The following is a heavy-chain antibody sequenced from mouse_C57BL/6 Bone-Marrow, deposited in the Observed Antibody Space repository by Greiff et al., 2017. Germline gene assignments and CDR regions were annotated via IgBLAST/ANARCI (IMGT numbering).Heavy chain of an antibody. CDR3: ARGWLPAWFAY. CDR2: ISSGSSTI. Sequence: EVMLVESGGGLVKPGGSLKLSCAASGFTFSDYGMHWVRQAPEKGLEWVAYISSGSSTIYYADTVKGRFTLSRDNAKNTLFLQMTSLRSEDTAMYYCARGWLPAWFAYWGQGTLVTVSA. J-gene: IGHJ3*01. V-gene: IGHV5-17*01. CDR1: GFTFSDYG. D-gene: IGHD2-2*01.